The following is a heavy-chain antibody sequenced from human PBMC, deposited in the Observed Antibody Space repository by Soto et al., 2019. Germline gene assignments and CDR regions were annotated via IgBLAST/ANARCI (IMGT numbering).Heavy chain of an antibody. J-gene: IGHJ4*02. CDR1: GYTFTSYG. CDR2: ISAYNGNT. D-gene: IGHD5-12*01. CDR3: ARDSYLRGYSGYGIDY. V-gene: IGHV1-18*04. Sequence: QVQLVQSGAEVKKPGASVKVSCKASGYTFTSYGISWVRQAPGQGLEWMGWISAYNGNTNYAQKLQGRVTMTTDTSTSTAYMELRSLRSDDTALYYCARDSYLRGYSGYGIDYWGQGTLVTVSS.